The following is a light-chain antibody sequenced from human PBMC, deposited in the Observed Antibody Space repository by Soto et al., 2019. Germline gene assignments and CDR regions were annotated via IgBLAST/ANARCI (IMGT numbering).Light chain of an antibody. J-gene: IGKJ1*01. V-gene: IGKV3-15*01. CDR2: GAS. CDR3: QQYNNSHWT. CDR1: QSVSSN. Sequence: EIVMTQSPATLSVSPGERATLSCRASQSVSSNLAWYQQKPGQAPRLLIYGASTRATGIPARFSGSGSGTEFTLTISSLQSEDFAVYYCQQYNNSHWTFGQGTKVEIK.